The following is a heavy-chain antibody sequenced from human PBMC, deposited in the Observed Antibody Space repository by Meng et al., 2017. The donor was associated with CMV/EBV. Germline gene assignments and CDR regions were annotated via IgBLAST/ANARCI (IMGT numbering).Heavy chain of an antibody. J-gene: IGHJ6*02. Sequence: GESLKISCAASGFTFSSYSMNWVRQAPGKGLEWVSSISSSSYIYYADSVKGRFTISRDNAKNSLYLQMNSLRAEDTAVYYCARPWGEMTTVTTAQYGMDVWGQGTTVTVS. V-gene: IGHV3-21*01. CDR2: ISSSSYI. CDR1: GFTFSSYS. CDR3: ARPWGEMTTVTTAQYGMDV. D-gene: IGHD4-11*01.